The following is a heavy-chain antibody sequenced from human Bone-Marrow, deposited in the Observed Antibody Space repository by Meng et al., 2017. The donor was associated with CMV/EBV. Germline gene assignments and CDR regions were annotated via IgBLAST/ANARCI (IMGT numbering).Heavy chain of an antibody. CDR2: ISAYNGNT. CDR1: CYTFTSHG. D-gene: IGHD5-12*01. J-gene: IGHJ4*02. Sequence: GQLVQFGGGVKKPRGPGKGSCQASCYTFTSHGISWVGQASGKGLEVMGWISAYNGNTNYAQKLQGRVTMTTDTSTSTAYMELRSLRSDDTAVYYCAREEGGYSGYDLGYWGQGTLVTVSS. CDR3: AREEGGYSGYDLGY. V-gene: IGHV1-18*01.